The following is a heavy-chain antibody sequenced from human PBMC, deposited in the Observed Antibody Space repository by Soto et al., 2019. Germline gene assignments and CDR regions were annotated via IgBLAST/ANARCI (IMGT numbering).Heavy chain of an antibody. CDR1: GFSLSTSGVG. Sequence: SGPTLVNPTQTLTLTCTFSGFSLSTSGVGVGWIRQPPGKALEWLALIYWDDDKRYSPSLKSRLSITKGTSKNQVVLTMTNMDPVDAATYYCTHHGYYSYGMDVWGQGTTVTVSS. CDR2: IYWDDDK. CDR3: THHGYYSYGMDV. V-gene: IGHV2-5*02. J-gene: IGHJ6*02.